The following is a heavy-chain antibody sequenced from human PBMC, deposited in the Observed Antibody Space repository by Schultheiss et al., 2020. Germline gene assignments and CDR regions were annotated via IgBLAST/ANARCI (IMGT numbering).Heavy chain of an antibody. D-gene: IGHD3-22*01. J-gene: IGHJ3*02. V-gene: IGHV4-59*01. CDR3: AREFRDYYVGAFDM. CDR2: IYYSGST. Sequence: SETLSLTCTVSGASLGSSFWNWIRQPPGKGLEWIGYIYYSGSTNYNPSLKSRVTISVDTSKNQFSLRLSSVTAADTAVYYCAREFRDYYVGAFDMWGQGTCVTVSS. CDR1: GASLGSSF.